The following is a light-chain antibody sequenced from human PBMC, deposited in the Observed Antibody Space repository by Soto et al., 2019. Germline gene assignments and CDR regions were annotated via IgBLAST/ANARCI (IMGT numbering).Light chain of an antibody. CDR1: QTISSRH. V-gene: IGKV3-20*01. J-gene: IGKJ1*01. Sequence: IVLPPSQGTLSFAPVYRSHLSCLTSQTISSRHLAWYQQRPGQPPRLLIHAASSRATGTPERFSGIGSGTDFTLTISRLEPEDFAMYYRQQYHISRTVGKGTQVDIK. CDR2: AAS. CDR3: QQYHISRT.